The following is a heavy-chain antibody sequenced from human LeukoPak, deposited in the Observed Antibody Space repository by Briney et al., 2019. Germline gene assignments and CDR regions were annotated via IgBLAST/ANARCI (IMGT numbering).Heavy chain of an antibody. J-gene: IGHJ4*02. CDR3: ARSPLGGGYYGSGSYYDY. D-gene: IGHD3-10*01. CDR2: IYYSGST. Sequence: PSETLSLTSTVSGGSISSSGYYWSWIRRHPGKGLEWIGYIYYSGSTYYNPSLKSRVTISVDTSKNQFSLKLSSVTAADTAVYYCARSPLGGGYYGSGSYYDYWGQGTLVTVSS. CDR1: GGSISSSGYY. V-gene: IGHV4-31*03.